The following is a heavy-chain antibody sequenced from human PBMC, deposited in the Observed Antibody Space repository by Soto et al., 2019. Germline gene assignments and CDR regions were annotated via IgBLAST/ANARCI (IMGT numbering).Heavy chain of an antibody. CDR1: GDTFSTYT. CDR3: VGGYNGRLDY. V-gene: IGHV1-69*02. J-gene: IGHJ4*02. Sequence: QVQLVQSGAEVKKPGSSVKVSCKASGDTFSTYTIAWVRQAPGQGLEWMGLILPILDVANYAQRFQGRVTFTADKSTTTAYMELFSLRSDDTAVYYCVGGYNGRLDYWGQGTLVTVSS. CDR2: ILPILDVA. D-gene: IGHD5-12*01.